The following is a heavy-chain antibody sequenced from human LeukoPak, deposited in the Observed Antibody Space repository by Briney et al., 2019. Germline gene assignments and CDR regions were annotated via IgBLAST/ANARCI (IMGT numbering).Heavy chain of an antibody. D-gene: IGHD4-23*01. V-gene: IGHV4-59*12. Sequence: SETLSLTCTVSGGSISSYYWSWIRQPPGKGLEWIGYIYYSGSTYYNPSLKSRVTISVDTSKNQFSLKLSSVTAADTAVYYCARGTVVTPDYWGQGTLVTVSS. CDR2: IYYSGST. CDR3: ARGTVVTPDY. CDR1: GGSISSYY. J-gene: IGHJ4*02.